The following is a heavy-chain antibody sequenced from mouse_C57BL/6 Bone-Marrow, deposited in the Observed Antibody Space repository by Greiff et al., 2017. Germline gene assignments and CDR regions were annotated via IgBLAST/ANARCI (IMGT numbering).Heavy chain of an antibody. CDR1: GYTFTSYW. D-gene: IGHD2-4*01. CDR2: IDPSDSYT. J-gene: IGHJ3*01. CDR3: AMMWYDNDVDY. Sequence: QVQLQQPGAELVRPGTSVKLSCKASGYTFTSYWMHWVKQRPGQGLEWIGVIDPSDSYTNYTQKFKGKATLTVDTSSSTAYLQLSSLTSEDSAAYYCAMMWYDNDVDYWGQGTLVTVSA. V-gene: IGHV1-59*01.